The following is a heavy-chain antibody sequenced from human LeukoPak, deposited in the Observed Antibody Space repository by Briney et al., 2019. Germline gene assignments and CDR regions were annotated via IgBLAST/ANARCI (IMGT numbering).Heavy chain of an antibody. Sequence: PSETLSLTCTVSGGSISSGDYYWSWIRQPPGKGPEWIGYIYYSGSTYYNPSLKSRITISVDTSKKQFSLKLSSVTAADTAVYYCAREDRLEDAFDIWGQGTMVTVSS. CDR3: AREDRLEDAFDI. CDR2: IYYSGST. V-gene: IGHV4-30-4*01. CDR1: GGSISSGDYY. J-gene: IGHJ3*02. D-gene: IGHD5-12*01.